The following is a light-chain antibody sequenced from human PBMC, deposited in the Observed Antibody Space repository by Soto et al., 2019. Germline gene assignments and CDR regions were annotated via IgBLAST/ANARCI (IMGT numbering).Light chain of an antibody. J-gene: IGKJ5*01. V-gene: IGKV3-15*01. Sequence: EIVLTQSPGTLSLSPGERATLSCRASQSVSSSNLAWYQQKPGQAPRLLIYDTSTRATGIPARFSGSGSGTEFTLTISSLQSEDFAVYYCQQYNNWPPITFGQGTRLEIK. CDR2: DTS. CDR3: QQYNNWPPIT. CDR1: QSVSSSN.